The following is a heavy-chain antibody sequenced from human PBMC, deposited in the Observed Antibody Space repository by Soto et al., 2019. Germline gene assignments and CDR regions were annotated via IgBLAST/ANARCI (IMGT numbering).Heavy chain of an antibody. V-gene: IGHV1-69*13. D-gene: IGHD1-26*01. J-gene: IGHJ4*02. CDR2: IIPIFGTA. Sequence: SVKVSCKASGGTFSSYAISWVRQAPGQGLEWMGGIIPIFGTANYAQKFQGRVTITADESTSTAYMELSSLRSEDTAVYYCARGHEGATRFDYWGQGTLVTVSS. CDR1: GGTFSSYA. CDR3: ARGHEGATRFDY.